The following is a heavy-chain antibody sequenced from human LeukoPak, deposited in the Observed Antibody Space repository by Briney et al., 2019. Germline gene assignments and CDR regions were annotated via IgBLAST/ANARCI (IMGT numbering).Heavy chain of an antibody. CDR3: ARQDGYSYEVY. CDR1: GGSISGYY. J-gene: IGHJ4*02. V-gene: IGHV4-59*08. D-gene: IGHD5-18*01. Sequence: SETLSLTCTISGGSISGYYWSWIRQPPGKGLEFIGYIYSSGSSKNNPSLQSRVTISVDTSKNQFSLMVKSVTAADTAVYYCARQDGYSYEVYWGQGTLVTVSS. CDR2: IYSSGSS.